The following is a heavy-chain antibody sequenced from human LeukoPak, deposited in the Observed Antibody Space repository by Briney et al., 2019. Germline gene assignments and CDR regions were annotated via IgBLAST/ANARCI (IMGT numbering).Heavy chain of an antibody. V-gene: IGHV4-38-2*02. D-gene: IGHD6-13*01. CDR1: GYSISSGYY. J-gene: IGHJ5*02. Sequence: SETLSLTCSVSGYSISSGYYWGWIRQPPGKGLEWIVSMDHSGNTYYNPSLKSRVTISVDTSKNQFSLKLSSVTAADTAVYYCARGGIIAAAVYRNWFDPWGQGTLVTVSS. CDR2: MDHSGNT. CDR3: ARGGIIAAAVYRNWFDP.